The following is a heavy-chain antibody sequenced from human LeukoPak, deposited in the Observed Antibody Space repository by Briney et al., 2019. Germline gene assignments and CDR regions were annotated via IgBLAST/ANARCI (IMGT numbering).Heavy chain of an antibody. D-gene: IGHD4-23*01. CDR2: ISGSGSTI. CDR1: GFTFSK. V-gene: IGHV3-48*03. CDR3: ARVTVAFDY. Sequence: QPGGSLRLSCAASGFTFSKMNWVRRAPGKGLEWVSYISGSGSTIYYADSVKGRFTISRDNTKNSLYLQMNSLRAEDTAVYYCARVTVAFDYWGQGTLVTVAS. J-gene: IGHJ4*02.